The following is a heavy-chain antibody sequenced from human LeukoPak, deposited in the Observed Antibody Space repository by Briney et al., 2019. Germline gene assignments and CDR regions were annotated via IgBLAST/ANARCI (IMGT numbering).Heavy chain of an antibody. Sequence: ASVKVSCKASGYTFTSYYMHWVRQAPGQGLEWMGIINPSGGSTSYAQKFQGRVTMTRDTSTSTVYMEVSSLRSEDTAVYYCARERHYYDSSGPEGGYYFDYWGQGTLVTVSS. CDR1: GYTFTSYY. J-gene: IGHJ4*02. CDR3: ARERHYYDSSGPEGGYYFDY. D-gene: IGHD3-22*01. V-gene: IGHV1-46*01. CDR2: INPSGGST.